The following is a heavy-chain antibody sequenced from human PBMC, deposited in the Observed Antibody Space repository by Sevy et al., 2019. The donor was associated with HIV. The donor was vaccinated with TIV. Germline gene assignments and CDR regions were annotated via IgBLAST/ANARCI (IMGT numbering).Heavy chain of an antibody. V-gene: IGHV1-2*02. Sequence: ASVKVSCKASGYSFSDSGYYVHWVRQAPGQGLEWMGWINPKSGATKYAQKFQGRATMTRDTSVSTANMELTRLTSDDTAVYYCARESYDFWTGPVDYDYGMDVWGQGTTVTVSS. J-gene: IGHJ6*02. CDR1: GYSFSDSGYY. CDR3: ARESYDFWTGPVDYDYGMDV. D-gene: IGHD3-3*01. CDR2: INPKSGAT.